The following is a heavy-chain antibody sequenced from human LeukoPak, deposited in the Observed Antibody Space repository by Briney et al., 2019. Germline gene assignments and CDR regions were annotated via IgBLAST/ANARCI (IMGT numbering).Heavy chain of an antibody. CDR2: IYSGGST. D-gene: IGHD6-13*01. J-gene: IGHJ4*02. Sequence: GGSLRLSCAASGFTVSSNYMSWVRQAPGKGLEWVSVIYSGGSTYYADSVKGRFTISRDNSKNTLYLQMSSLRAEDTAVYYCAGYIAAADYYFDYWGQGTLVTVSS. CDR1: GFTVSSNY. CDR3: AGYIAAADYYFDY. V-gene: IGHV3-53*01.